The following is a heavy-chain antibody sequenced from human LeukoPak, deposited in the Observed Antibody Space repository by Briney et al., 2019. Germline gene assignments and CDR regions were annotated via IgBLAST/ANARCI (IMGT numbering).Heavy chain of an antibody. CDR1: GFTFSDYY. CDR2: ISSSSDYT. D-gene: IGHD3-16*01. CDR3: ARGGGSNYFDH. V-gene: IGHV3-11*05. Sequence: PGGPLRLSCAASGFTFSDYYMTWIRQAPGKGLEWVSYISSSSDYTNYADSVKGRFTISRDNAKNSLYLQVNSLRAEDTAVYYCARGGGSNYFDHWGQGTLVTVSS. J-gene: IGHJ4*02.